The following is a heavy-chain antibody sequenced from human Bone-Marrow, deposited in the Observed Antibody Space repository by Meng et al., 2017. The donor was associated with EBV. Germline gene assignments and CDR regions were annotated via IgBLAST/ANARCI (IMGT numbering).Heavy chain of an antibody. J-gene: IGHJ4*02. D-gene: IGHD3-10*01. Sequence: QVQWVQPGGEVKRPGSSVKVSCKTSGGTFRSDAVSWVRQAPGQGLEWMGGLIPMSDAPHYAQKFQGRVTIIADESTSTHYMDLSGLRSEDTAVYYCASESGRGFTPDYWGQGTLVTVSS. CDR3: ASESGRGFTPDY. V-gene: IGHV1-69*01. CDR2: LIPMSDAP. CDR1: GGTFRSDA.